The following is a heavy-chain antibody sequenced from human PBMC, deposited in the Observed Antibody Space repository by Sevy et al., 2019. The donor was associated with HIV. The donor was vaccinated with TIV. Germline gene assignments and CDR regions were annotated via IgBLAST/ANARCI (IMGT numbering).Heavy chain of an antibody. Sequence: GGSLRLSSVASGFTFSKYSMSWVRQTPGKGLEWVSTLSFACGRINYADSVKGRFTMSRDDSRNTFYLQMDSLRAEDTAIYYCAREGCSKPHDYWGQGTLVTVSS. V-gene: IGHV3-23*01. CDR1: GFTFSKYS. CDR3: AREGCSKPHDY. J-gene: IGHJ4*02. D-gene: IGHD2-2*01. CDR2: LSFACGRI.